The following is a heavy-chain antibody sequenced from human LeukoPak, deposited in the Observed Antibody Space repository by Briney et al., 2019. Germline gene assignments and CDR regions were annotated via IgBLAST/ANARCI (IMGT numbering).Heavy chain of an antibody. CDR2: ISAYNGNT. V-gene: IGHV1-18*01. CDR3: ARVTQTDYDFDY. D-gene: IGHD4-17*01. J-gene: IGHJ4*02. Sequence: SVKVSFKASGYTFPSYGISWVRQAPGQGLGWMGWISAYNGNTDYAQKLQGRVTMTTDTSTSTAYMELRSLRSDDTAVYYCARVTQTDYDFDYWGQGTLVTVSS. CDR1: GYTFPSYG.